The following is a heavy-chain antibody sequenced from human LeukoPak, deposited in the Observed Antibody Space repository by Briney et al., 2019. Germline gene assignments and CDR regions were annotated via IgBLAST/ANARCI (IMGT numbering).Heavy chain of an antibody. CDR2: IYYSGST. Sequence: PSETLSLTCTVSGGSISSSSYYWGWIRQPPGEGLEWIGSIYYSGSTYYNPSLKSRVTISVDTSKNQFSLKLSSVTAADTAVYYCAITSVVVAATPDAFDIWGQGTMVTVSS. CDR3: AITSVVVAATPDAFDI. J-gene: IGHJ3*02. D-gene: IGHD2-15*01. CDR1: GGSISSSSYY. V-gene: IGHV4-39*07.